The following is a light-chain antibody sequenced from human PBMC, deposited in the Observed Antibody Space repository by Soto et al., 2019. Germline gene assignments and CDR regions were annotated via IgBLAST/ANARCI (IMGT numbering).Light chain of an antibody. J-gene: IGKJ5*01. CDR2: GAS. V-gene: IGKV3D-15*01. Sequence: EIVLTQSPATLSLSPGERATLSCRASQSVSSYLAWYHQKPGQAPSLLMYGASNRATGIPDRFSGSGSGTVFTLTISSLQSEDFAVYYCQQYNNWPITFGQGTRLEI. CDR1: QSVSSY. CDR3: QQYNNWPIT.